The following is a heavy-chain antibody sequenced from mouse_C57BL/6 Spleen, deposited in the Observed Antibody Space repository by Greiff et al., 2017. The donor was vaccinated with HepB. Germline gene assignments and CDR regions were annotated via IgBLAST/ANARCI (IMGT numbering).Heavy chain of an antibody. V-gene: IGHV3-6*01. J-gene: IGHJ2*01. CDR2: ISYDGSN. CDR1: GYSITSGYY. Sequence: EVQRVESGPGLVKPSQSLSLTCSVTGYSITSGYYWNWIRQFPGNKLEWMGYISYDGSNNYNPSLKNRISITRDTSKNQFFLKLNSVTTEDTATYYCAREGGYGYDGFDYWGQGTTLTVSS. CDR3: AREGGYGYDGFDY. D-gene: IGHD2-2*01.